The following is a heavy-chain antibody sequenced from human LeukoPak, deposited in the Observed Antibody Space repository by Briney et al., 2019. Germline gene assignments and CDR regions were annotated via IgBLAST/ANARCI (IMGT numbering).Heavy chain of an antibody. CDR3: ARRAGSSPSPSPLNWFDP. CDR1: GYSFTSYW. V-gene: IGHV5-51*01. CDR2: IYPGDSDT. D-gene: IGHD6-6*01. Sequence: GESLKISCKGSGYSFTSYWIGWVRQMPGKGLEWMGIIYPGDSDTRYSPSFQGQVTISADKSISTAYLQWSSLKASDTAMYYCARRAGSSPSPSPLNWFDPWGQGTLVTVSS. J-gene: IGHJ5*02.